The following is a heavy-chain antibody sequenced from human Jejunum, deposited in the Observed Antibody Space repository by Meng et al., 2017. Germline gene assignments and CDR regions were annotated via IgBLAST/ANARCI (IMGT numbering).Heavy chain of an antibody. CDR2: IHHSGST. CDR1: GGSFSEHY. J-gene: IGHJ3*01. Sequence: WGPLRLSCAVSGGSFSEHYWSWIRQPPGKGLEWIGEIHHSGSTNYNPSLKSRVTISVETSKNQFSLKLNSVTAADTAVYYCAPNDALDVWGPGTMVTVSS. V-gene: IGHV4-34*01. CDR3: APNDALDV.